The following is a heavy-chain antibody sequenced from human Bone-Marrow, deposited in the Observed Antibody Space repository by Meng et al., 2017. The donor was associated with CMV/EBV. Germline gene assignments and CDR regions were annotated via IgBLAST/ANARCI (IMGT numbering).Heavy chain of an antibody. Sequence: GESLKISCSASGFSFSNYDMHWVRQAPGKGLEWVAFIRYDGSNQDFLDSVKGRFTISRDNPKNTLFLQMNSLRTEDTAMYYCVKDLLLTSWYPDAFDIWGQGTMVTVSS. V-gene: IGHV3-30*02. D-gene: IGHD6-13*01. CDR3: VKDLLLTSWYPDAFDI. CDR1: GFSFSNYD. J-gene: IGHJ3*02. CDR2: IRYDGSNQ.